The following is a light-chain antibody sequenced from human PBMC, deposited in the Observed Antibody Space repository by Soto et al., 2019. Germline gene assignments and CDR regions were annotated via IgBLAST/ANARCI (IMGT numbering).Light chain of an antibody. CDR2: GAS. Sequence: DIQMTQSPASLSASVGDRVTITCRASQTIATYLNWYQQKPGKAPELLIYGASSLQSGVPSRFSGSGSGTEFALTISSLQPEDFATYHCQQSYTTPWTFGQGTRVEIK. J-gene: IGKJ1*01. CDR1: QTIATY. V-gene: IGKV1-39*01. CDR3: QQSYTTPWT.